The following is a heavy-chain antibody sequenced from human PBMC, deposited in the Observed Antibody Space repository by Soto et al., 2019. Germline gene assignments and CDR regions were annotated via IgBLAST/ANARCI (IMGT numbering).Heavy chain of an antibody. D-gene: IGHD3-10*01. CDR3: AGVSFTMLRGGGMDV. CDR2: IYYSGST. Sequence: SETLSLTCTVSGGSISSSSYYWGWIRQPPGKGLEWIGSIYYSGSTYYNPSLKSRVTISVDTSKNQFSLKLSSVTAADTAVYYCAGVSFTMLRGGGMDVWGQGTTVTLSS. V-gene: IGHV4-39*01. CDR1: GGSISSSSYY. J-gene: IGHJ6*02.